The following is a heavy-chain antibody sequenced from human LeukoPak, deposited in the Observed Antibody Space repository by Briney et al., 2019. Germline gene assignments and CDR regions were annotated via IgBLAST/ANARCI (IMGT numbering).Heavy chain of an antibody. D-gene: IGHD6-19*01. Sequence: GGSLRLSCAASGFTFSSYSMNWVRQAPGKGLEWDSYISSSSSTIYYADSVKGRFTISRDNAKNSLYLQMNSLRAEDTAVYYCARVEERQWLDGPNFDYWGQGTLVTVSS. CDR3: ARVEERQWLDGPNFDY. V-gene: IGHV3-48*01. CDR2: ISSSSSTI. CDR1: GFTFSSYS. J-gene: IGHJ4*02.